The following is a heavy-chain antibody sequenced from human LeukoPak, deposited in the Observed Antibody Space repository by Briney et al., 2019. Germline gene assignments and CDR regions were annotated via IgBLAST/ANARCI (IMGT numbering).Heavy chain of an antibody. CDR3: ARGDYDILTGYSFDY. CDR2: INHSGST. J-gene: IGHJ4*02. CDR1: GGSFSGYY. Sequence: RSSETLSLTCAVYGGSFSGYYWSWIRQPPGKGLEWIGEINHSGSTNYNPSLKSRVTISVDTSKNQFSLKLSSVTAADTAVYYCARGDYDILTGYSFDYWGQGTLVTVSS. D-gene: IGHD3-9*01. V-gene: IGHV4-34*01.